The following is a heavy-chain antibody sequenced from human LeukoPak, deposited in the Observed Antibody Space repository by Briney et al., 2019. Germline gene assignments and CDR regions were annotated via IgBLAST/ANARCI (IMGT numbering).Heavy chain of an antibody. CDR3: ARHAKAYGSSCDY. CDR2: IDPSDSYT. Sequence: LGESLKISCKGSGYSFTTYWISWVRQMPGKGLEWMGRIDPSDSYTNYSPSFQGHVTISADKSFSTAYLQWTSLKASDTAVYYCARHAKAYGSSCDYWGQGTLVTVSS. CDR1: GYSFTTYW. J-gene: IGHJ4*02. V-gene: IGHV5-10-1*01. D-gene: IGHD6-13*01.